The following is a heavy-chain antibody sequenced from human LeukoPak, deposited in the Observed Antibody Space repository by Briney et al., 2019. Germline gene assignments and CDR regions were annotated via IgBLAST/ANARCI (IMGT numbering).Heavy chain of an antibody. CDR2: SYYSGST. CDR3: ARQGGYCTNGVCSRLYCFDY. Sequence: KASETLSLTCTVSGGSISSSSYYWGWIRQPPGEGLEWSGSSYYSGSTYYNPSLKSRVTISVDTSKYQFSLKLSSATAADTAVYYCARQGGYCTNGVCSRLYCFDYWGQGTLVTVSS. D-gene: IGHD2-8*01. CDR1: GGSISSSSYY. V-gene: IGHV4-39*01. J-gene: IGHJ4*02.